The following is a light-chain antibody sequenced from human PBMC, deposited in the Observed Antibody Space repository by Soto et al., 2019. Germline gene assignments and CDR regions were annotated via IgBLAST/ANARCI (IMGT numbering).Light chain of an antibody. J-gene: IGLJ2*01. Sequence: QSVLTQPASVSGSPGQSISISCTGSRSDVGSYNFVSWYQLFPGKAPKLIIYEADKRPSGVSSRFSGSKSGFTASLTISGLQAEDEADYFCSSYAGDSALIFGGVTQLTVL. CDR3: SSYAGDSALI. V-gene: IGLV2-23*01. CDR2: EAD. CDR1: RSDVGSYNF.